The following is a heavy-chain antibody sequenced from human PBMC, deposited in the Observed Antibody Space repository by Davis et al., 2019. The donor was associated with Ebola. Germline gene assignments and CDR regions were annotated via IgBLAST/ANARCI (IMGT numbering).Heavy chain of an antibody. D-gene: IGHD5-12*01. Sequence: GESLKISCTASGFTFGDYAMSWFRQAPGKGLEWVGFIRSKAYGGTTEYAASVKGRFTISRDDSKSIAYLQMNSLKTEDTAVYYCTSSSSLSGYDEDYWGQGTLVTVSS. CDR2: IRSKAYGGTT. V-gene: IGHV3-49*03. CDR3: TSSSSLSGYDEDY. CDR1: GFTFGDYA. J-gene: IGHJ4*02.